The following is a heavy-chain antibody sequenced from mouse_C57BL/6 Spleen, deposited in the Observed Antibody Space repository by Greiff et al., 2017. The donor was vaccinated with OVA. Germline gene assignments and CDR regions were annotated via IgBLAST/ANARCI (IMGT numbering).Heavy chain of an antibody. CDR1: GYSITSGYY. D-gene: IGHD1-1*01. J-gene: IGHJ2*01. Sequence: EVKLVESGPGLVKPSQSLSLTCSVTGYSITSGYYWNWIRQFPGNKLEWMGYISYDGSNNYNPSLKNRISITRDTSKNQFFLKLNSVTTEDTATYYCARGGIHYYGSSYGYWGQGTTLTVSS. CDR3: ARGGIHYYGSSYGY. CDR2: ISYDGSN. V-gene: IGHV3-6*01.